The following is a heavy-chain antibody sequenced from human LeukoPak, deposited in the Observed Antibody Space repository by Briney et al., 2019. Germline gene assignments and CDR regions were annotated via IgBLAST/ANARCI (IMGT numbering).Heavy chain of an antibody. V-gene: IGHV3-11*01. CDR1: GFTFSDYY. Sequence: GGSLRLSCAASGFTFSDYYMSWLRQAPGKGLEWVSHISSSGSTIYYADSVKGRFTFSRDNAKNSLYLQMNSLRAEDTAVYYCARVFGDYYDSSGYGDYFDYWGQGTLVTVSS. CDR3: ARVFGDYYDSSGYGDYFDY. D-gene: IGHD3-22*01. J-gene: IGHJ4*02. CDR2: ISSSGSTI.